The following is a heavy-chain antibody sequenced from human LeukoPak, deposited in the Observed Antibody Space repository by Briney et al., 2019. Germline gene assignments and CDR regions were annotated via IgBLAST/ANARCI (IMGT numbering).Heavy chain of an antibody. D-gene: IGHD6-13*01. J-gene: IGHJ4*02. CDR1: AYRFTTYW. Sequence: GEALKISFKGSAYRFTTYWIGWVRPMPGKGLGWMGIIYPGDSDTRYSPSFQGQVTISADKSINTAYLHWSSLKASDTAMYYCATQTRYSSSWDYWGQGTLVTVSS. V-gene: IGHV5-51*01. CDR3: ATQTRYSSSWDY. CDR2: IYPGDSDT.